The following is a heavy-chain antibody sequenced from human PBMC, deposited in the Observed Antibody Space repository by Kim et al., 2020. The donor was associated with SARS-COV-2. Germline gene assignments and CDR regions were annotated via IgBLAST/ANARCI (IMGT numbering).Heavy chain of an antibody. CDR1: GFTFTSYS. Sequence: GGSLRLSCAASGFTFTSYSFNWVRQAPGKGLEWVSSIDSSSTYIYYADSVKGRFTISRDNAKNSVYLQMNSVRAEDTAVYYCVRDETYYYASGSYSGGYGMDVWGQGTTVTVSS. V-gene: IGHV3-21*01. J-gene: IGHJ6*02. CDR2: IDSSSTYI. CDR3: VRDETYYYASGSYSGGYGMDV. D-gene: IGHD3-10*01.